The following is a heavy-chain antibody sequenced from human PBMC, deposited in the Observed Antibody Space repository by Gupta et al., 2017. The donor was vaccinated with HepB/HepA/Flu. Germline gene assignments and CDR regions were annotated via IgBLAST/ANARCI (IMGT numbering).Heavy chain of an antibody. CDR2: IIPIFGTA. CDR1: GGTFSSSA. J-gene: IGHJ4*02. CDR3: ARAKETYYDFWSGYFPFDY. Sequence: QVQLVQSGAEVKKPGSSVKFSCKASGGTFSSSAISWVRQAPGQGLEWMGGIIPIFGTANYAQKFQGRVTITADESTSTAYMELSSLRSEDTAVYYCARAKETYYDFWSGYFPFDYWGQGTLVTVSS. D-gene: IGHD3-3*01. V-gene: IGHV1-69*01.